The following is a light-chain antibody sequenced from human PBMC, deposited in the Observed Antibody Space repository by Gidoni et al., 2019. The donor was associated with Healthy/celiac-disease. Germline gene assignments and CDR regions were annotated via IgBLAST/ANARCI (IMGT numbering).Light chain of an antibody. Sequence: EIVMPQSPATLSVSPGERATLSCRASQSVSSNLAWYQQKPGQAPRLLIYGASTRATGIPARFSGSGSGTEFTLTISSLQSEDFAVYYCQQYNNWPSMTFGQGTKVEIK. J-gene: IGKJ1*01. CDR1: QSVSSN. V-gene: IGKV3-15*01. CDR2: GAS. CDR3: QQYNNWPSMT.